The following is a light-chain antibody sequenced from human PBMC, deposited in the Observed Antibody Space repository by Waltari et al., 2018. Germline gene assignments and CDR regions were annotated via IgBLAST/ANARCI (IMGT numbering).Light chain of an antibody. CDR3: QVWDSSRHHWV. J-gene: IGLJ3*02. V-gene: IGLV3-21*02. Sequence: SYVLTQAPSVSVAPGQTASVTCGGDNIGNKNVHCYRQKPGQAPVLVVHDNTARPSGIPARLSGSNFGNTATLTISRVEAGDEADYYCQVWDSSRHHWVFGGGTTLTVL. CDR1: NIGNKN. CDR2: DNT.